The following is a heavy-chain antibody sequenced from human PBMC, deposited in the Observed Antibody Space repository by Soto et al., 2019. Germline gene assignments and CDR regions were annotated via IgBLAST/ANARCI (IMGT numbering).Heavy chain of an antibody. D-gene: IGHD6-6*01. CDR2: IKQDGSEK. J-gene: IGHJ3*02. CDR3: ARGGSRSSSSFAFDI. CDR1: GFTFSSYW. V-gene: IGHV3-7*03. Sequence: GGSLRLSCAASGFTFSSYWMSWVRQAPGKGLEWVANIKQDGSEKYYVDSVKGRFTISRDNAKNSLYLQMNSLRAEDTSVYCCARGGSRSSSSFAFDIWGQGTMVTVSS.